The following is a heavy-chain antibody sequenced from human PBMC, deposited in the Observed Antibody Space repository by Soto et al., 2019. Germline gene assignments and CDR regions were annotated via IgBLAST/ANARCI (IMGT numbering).Heavy chain of an antibody. D-gene: IGHD3-16*02. CDR3: ARAMITFGGVIDARPPPAFDI. CDR1: SGSISSSNW. V-gene: IGHV4-4*02. Sequence: SETLSLTCAVSSGSISSSNWWSWVRQPPGKGLEWIGEIYHSGSTNYNPSLKSRVTISVDKSKNQFSLKLSSVTAADTAVYYCARAMITFGGVIDARPPPAFDIWGQGTMVTVSS. J-gene: IGHJ3*02. CDR2: IYHSGST.